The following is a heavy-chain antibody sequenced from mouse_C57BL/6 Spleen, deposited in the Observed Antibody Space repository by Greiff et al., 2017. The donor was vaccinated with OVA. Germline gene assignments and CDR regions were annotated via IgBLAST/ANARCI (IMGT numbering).Heavy chain of an antibody. CDR1: GYTFTSYW. D-gene: IGHD1-1*01. V-gene: IGHV1-61*01. J-gene: IGHJ2*01. CDR2: IYPSDSET. Sequence: VQLQQPGAELVRPGSSVTLSCKASGYTFTSYWMDWVKPRPGQGLEWIGNIYPSDSETHYNQKFKDKATLTVDKSFSTAYMQLSSLTSEDSAVYYCARNYGSSHFDYWGQGTTLTVSS. CDR3: ARNYGSSHFDY.